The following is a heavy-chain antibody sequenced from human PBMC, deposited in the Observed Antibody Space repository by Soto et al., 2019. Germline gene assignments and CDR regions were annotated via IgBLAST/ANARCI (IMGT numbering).Heavy chain of an antibody. CDR3: ARDNTYGSGTQFDY. D-gene: IGHD3-10*01. CDR2: IWYDGSNK. CDR1: GFTFSSYG. Sequence: QVQLVESGGGVVQPGRSLRLSCAASGFTFSSYGMHWVRQAPGKGLEWVAVIWYDGSNKYYADSVKGRFTISRDNXXNTLYLQMNSLRAEDTAVYYCARDNTYGSGTQFDYWGQGTLVTVSS. J-gene: IGHJ4*02. V-gene: IGHV3-33*01.